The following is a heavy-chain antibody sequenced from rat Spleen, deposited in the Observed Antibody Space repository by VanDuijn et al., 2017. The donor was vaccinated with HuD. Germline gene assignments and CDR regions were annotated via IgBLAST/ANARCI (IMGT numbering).Heavy chain of an antibody. CDR1: GFTFRNYD. V-gene: IGHV5-29*01. CDR2: ISYDGSST. Sequence: EVQLVESGGGLVQPGRSLKLSCAASGFTFRNYDMAWVRQAPTKGLEWVATISYDGSSTYYRDSVKGRFTISRDNAKSTLYLQMDSLRSEDTATYYCATCGKRGTGGYVMDAWGQGASVTVSS. CDR3: ATCGKRGTGGYVMDA. D-gene: IGHD4-3*01. J-gene: IGHJ4*01.